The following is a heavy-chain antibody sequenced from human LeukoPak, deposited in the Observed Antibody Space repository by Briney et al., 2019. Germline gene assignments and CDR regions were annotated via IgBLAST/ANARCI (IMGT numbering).Heavy chain of an antibody. CDR1: GGTFSSYA. Sequence: GASVKVSCKASGGTFSSYAISWVRQAPGQGLEWMGGIIPIFGTANYAQKFQGRVTMTTDTSTSTAYMELRSLRSDDTAVYYCARATCSSTSCYTYYFDYWGQGTLVTVSS. D-gene: IGHD2-2*02. V-gene: IGHV1-69*05. CDR2: IIPIFGTA. J-gene: IGHJ4*02. CDR3: ARATCSSTSCYTYYFDY.